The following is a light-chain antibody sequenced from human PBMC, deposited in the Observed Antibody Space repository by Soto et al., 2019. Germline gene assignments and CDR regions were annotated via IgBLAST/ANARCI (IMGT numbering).Light chain of an antibody. J-gene: IGKJ1*01. CDR1: QSINSW. CDR3: QQYFHFRT. CDR2: DAS. V-gene: IGKV1-5*01. Sequence: DIQMTQSPSTLSASVGDRVTITCRASQSINSWLAWYQQKAGKAPKLLIHDASNLESGVPSRFSGSGSGTEFTLTISSLQPDDFATYYCQQYFHFRTFGQGTKVDIK.